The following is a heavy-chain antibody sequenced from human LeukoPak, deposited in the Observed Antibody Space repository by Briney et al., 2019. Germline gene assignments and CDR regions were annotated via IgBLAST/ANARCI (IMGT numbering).Heavy chain of an antibody. CDR1: GYTFTGYY. D-gene: IGHD1-26*01. CDR3: ARDDGSKYYYYYYMDV. Sequence: ASVKVSCKASGYTFTGYYMHWVRQAPGQGLEWMGWINPNSGGTNYAQKFQGRVTMTRDTSISTAYMELSRLRSDDTAVYYCARDDGSKYYYYYYMDVWGKGTTVTISS. CDR2: INPNSGGT. V-gene: IGHV1-2*02. J-gene: IGHJ6*03.